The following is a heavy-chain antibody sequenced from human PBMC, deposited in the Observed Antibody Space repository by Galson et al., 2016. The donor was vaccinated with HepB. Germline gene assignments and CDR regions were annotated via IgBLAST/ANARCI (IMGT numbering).Heavy chain of an antibody. V-gene: IGHV3-74*01. Sequence: CAASGFTFSSYWMHWVRQAPGKGPVWVSRINTDGSSTSYADSVKGRFSISRDGSKNTLYLQLNSLRVEDTAVYYCAKSSCGGECYYRMDVWGQGTTVTVS. D-gene: IGHD2-21*01. CDR2: INTDGSST. J-gene: IGHJ6*02. CDR3: AKSSCGGECYYRMDV. CDR1: GFTFSSYW.